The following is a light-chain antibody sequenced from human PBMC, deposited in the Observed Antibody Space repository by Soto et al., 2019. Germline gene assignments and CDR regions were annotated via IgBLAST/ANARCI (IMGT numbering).Light chain of an antibody. J-gene: IGKJ5*01. V-gene: IGKV3-15*01. Sequence: ERVVTQSPATLSVSPGDRVTLSCRASQSVRSNSARYQQKPGQAPRLLIYGASIRANGIPARFSGSGYGTEFTLTISSLQSEDFAVYYCQQYNTWHPITFGQGTRLEIK. CDR2: GAS. CDR3: QQYNTWHPIT. CDR1: QSVRSN.